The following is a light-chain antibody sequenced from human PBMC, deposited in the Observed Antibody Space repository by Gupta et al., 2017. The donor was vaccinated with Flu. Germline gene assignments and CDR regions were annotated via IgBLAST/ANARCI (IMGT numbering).Light chain of an antibody. CDR1: QSVSNA. J-gene: IGKJ1*01. CDR3: QQRGTGRT. CDR2: DAS. V-gene: IGKV3-11*01. Sequence: PGERATLSCRASQSVSNALAWYQQKPGQAPRLLIYDASNRATGIPARFSGSGSGTDFTLTISSREPEDFAVYYCQQRGTGRTFGHGTKVEIK.